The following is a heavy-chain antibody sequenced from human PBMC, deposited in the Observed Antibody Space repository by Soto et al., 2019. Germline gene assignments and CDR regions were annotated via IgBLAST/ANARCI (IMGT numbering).Heavy chain of an antibody. CDR3: ARHDTAMVTSYFDY. Sequence: SETLSLTCTVSGGSISSSSYYWGWIRQPPGKGLGWIGSIYYSGSTYYNPSLKSRVTISVDTSKNQFSLKLSSVTAADTAVYYCARHDTAMVTSYFDYWGQGTLVTVSS. D-gene: IGHD5-18*01. J-gene: IGHJ4*02. V-gene: IGHV4-39*01. CDR2: IYYSGST. CDR1: GGSISSSSYY.